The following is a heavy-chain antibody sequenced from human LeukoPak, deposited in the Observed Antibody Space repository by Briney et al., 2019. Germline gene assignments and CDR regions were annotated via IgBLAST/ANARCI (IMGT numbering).Heavy chain of an antibody. CDR1: GYTFTGYY. CDR3: AREVVPAKGLGDYYMDV. J-gene: IGHJ6*03. V-gene: IGHV1-69*05. CDR2: IIPIFGTA. Sequence: SVKVSCKASGYTFTGYYMHWVRQAPGQGLEWMGGIIPIFGTANYAQKFQGRVTITTNESTSTAYMELSSLRSEDTAVYYCAREVVPAKGLGDYYMDVWGKGTTVTVSS. D-gene: IGHD2-2*01.